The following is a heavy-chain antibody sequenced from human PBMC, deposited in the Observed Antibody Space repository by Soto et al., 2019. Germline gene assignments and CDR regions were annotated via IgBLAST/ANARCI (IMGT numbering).Heavy chain of an antibody. CDR2: IYYSGTT. D-gene: IGHD2-15*01. CDR1: GGSISSGDYY. V-gene: IGHV4-30-4*01. J-gene: IGHJ4*02. Sequence: QVQLQESGPGLVKPSQTLSLTCTVSGGSISSGDYYWSWIRQPPGKGLEWIGYIYYSGTTYYNPSLRMRVTMSGDTSKNQFSLKLSSVTAADTAVYYCASRGTTTYCSGGSCYARGFVSWGQGTLVTVSS. CDR3: ASRGTTTYCSGGSCYARGFVS.